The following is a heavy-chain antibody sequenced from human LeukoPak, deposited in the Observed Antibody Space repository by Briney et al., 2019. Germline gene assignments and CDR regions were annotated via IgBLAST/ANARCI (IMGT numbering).Heavy chain of an antibody. CDR3: ARDRVTIFGVVIGYFDY. D-gene: IGHD3-3*01. V-gene: IGHV3-23*01. Sequence: GGSLRLSCAASGFTFSSYAMSWVRQAPGKGLEWVSAISGSGGSTYYADSVKGRFTISRDNSKNTLYLQMNSLRAEDTAVYYCARDRVTIFGVVIGYFDYWGQGTLVTVSS. J-gene: IGHJ4*02. CDR2: ISGSGGST. CDR1: GFTFSSYA.